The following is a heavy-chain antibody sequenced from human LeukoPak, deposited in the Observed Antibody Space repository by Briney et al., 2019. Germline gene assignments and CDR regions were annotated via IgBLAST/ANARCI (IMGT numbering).Heavy chain of an antibody. J-gene: IGHJ4*02. D-gene: IGHD2-2*01. Sequence: ASVKVSCKASGYTFTGYYMHWVRQAPGQGLEWMGWINPNSGGTNYAQKFQGRVTMTRDTSISTAYMELSRLRSDDTAVYYCARAWYCSSTSCSNYFDYWGQGTLVTVSS. CDR1: GYTFTGYY. V-gene: IGHV1-2*02. CDR3: ARAWYCSSTSCSNYFDY. CDR2: INPNSGGT.